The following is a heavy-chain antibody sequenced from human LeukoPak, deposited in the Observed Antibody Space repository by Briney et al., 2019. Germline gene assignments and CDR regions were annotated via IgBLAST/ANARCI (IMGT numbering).Heavy chain of an antibody. CDR1: GFTFSIYA. CDR2: ISGSGGST. D-gene: IGHD3-16*02. Sequence: PRGCLPLSRAATGFTFSIYAMSGVRQAPGKRRGWVSAISGSGGSTYYADSVKGRLPITKAHSKNTLNLQTNDLRAQEPAIYYFPKISSYRVMFDYWGQGTLVTVSS. J-gene: IGHJ4*02. V-gene: IGHV3-23*01. CDR3: PKISSYRVMFDY.